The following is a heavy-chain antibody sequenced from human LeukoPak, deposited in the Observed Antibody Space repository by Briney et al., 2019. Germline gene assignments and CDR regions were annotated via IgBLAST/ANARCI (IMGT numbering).Heavy chain of an antibody. D-gene: IGHD5-12*01. V-gene: IGHV3-48*04. CDR1: GFTFSSYS. CDR2: ISGSGGTT. Sequence: GGSLRLSCAASGFTFSSYSMNWVRQAPGKGLEWISYISGSGGTTYYADSVEGRLTVSRDNAENSLYLQMNSLRAEDTGFYYCVKSSGYDLHWGQGTLVTVSS. J-gene: IGHJ4*02. CDR3: VKSSGYDLH.